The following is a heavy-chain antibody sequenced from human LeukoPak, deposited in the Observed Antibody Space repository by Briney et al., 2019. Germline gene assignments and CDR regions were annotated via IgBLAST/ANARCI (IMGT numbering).Heavy chain of an antibody. J-gene: IGHJ4*02. CDR1: GFTFSSYA. CDR3: ARAGIYCSSTSCYGDY. V-gene: IGHV3-23*01. Sequence: GGSLRLSCAASGFTFSSYAMSWVRQAPGKGLEWVSAISGSGGSTYYADSVKGRFTISRDNSKNTLYLQMNSLRAEDSAMYYCARAGIYCSSTSCYGDYWGQGTLVTVSS. CDR2: ISGSGGST. D-gene: IGHD2-2*01.